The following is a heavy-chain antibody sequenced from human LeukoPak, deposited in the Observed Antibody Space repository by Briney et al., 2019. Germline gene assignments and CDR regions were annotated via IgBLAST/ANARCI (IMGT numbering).Heavy chain of an antibody. CDR1: GYTFTSYY. Sequence: ASVKVSCKASGYTFTSYYMHWARQAPGQGLEWMGIINPSGGSTSYAQKFQGRVTMTRDMSTSTVYMELSSLRSEDTAVYYCAREEGAYCGGDCYLNWFDPWGQGTLVTVSS. J-gene: IGHJ5*02. CDR3: AREEGAYCGGDCYLNWFDP. V-gene: IGHV1-46*01. CDR2: INPSGGST. D-gene: IGHD2-21*02.